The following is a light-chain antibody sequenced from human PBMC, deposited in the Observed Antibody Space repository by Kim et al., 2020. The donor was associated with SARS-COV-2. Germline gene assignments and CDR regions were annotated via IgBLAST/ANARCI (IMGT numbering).Light chain of an antibody. J-gene: IGLJ3*02. Sequence: GQSITISCTGTSSDIGGLRYVSWYQQHPGKAPKLIISDVNSRPSGVSDRFSGSKSGSTASLTISGLQTEDEAVYYCSSYTFTSILVFGGGTQLTVL. CDR3: SSYTFTSILV. V-gene: IGLV2-14*03. CDR1: SSDIGGLRY. CDR2: DVN.